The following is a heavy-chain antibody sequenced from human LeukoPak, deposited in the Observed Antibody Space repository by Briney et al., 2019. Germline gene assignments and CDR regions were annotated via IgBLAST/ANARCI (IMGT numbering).Heavy chain of an antibody. J-gene: IGHJ3*02. V-gene: IGHV3-30*02. CDR2: IRPDASKE. CDR1: GFTFDDYD. CDR3: ATSKRLVGAGGEFEI. D-gene: IGHD1-26*01. Sequence: GRSLRLSCAASGFTFDDYDMHWVRQAPGKGLEWVAFIRPDASKEYHADSVKGRFIISRDNSKKILYLQMNSLRVEDTAMYYCATSKRLVGAGGEFEIWGQGTMVTVSS.